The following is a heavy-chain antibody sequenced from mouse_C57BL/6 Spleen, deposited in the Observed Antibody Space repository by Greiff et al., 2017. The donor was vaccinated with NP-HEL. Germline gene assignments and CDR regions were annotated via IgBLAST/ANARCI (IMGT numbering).Heavy chain of an antibody. Sequence: VQLQQPGAELVKPGASVKLSCKASGYTFTSYWMHWVKQRPGRGLEWIGRIDPNSGGTKYNEKFKSKATLTVDKPSSTAYMQLSSLTSEDSAVYYCARDRDYYCSSYDYAMDYWGQGTSVTGSS. CDR1: GYTFTSYW. D-gene: IGHD1-1*01. CDR2: IDPNSGGT. CDR3: ARDRDYYCSSYDYAMDY. J-gene: IGHJ4*01. V-gene: IGHV1-72*01.